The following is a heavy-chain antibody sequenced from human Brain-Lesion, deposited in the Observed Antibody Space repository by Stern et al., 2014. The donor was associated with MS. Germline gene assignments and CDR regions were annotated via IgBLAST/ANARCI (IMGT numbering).Heavy chain of an antibody. Sequence: EVQLEESGAEVKKPGESLKISCKGSGYRFDNYWIGWVRQKPGKGLAWMGIIYTADSDTRYSPSLQGQVTISADKSISTVYLQWSSLKASDTAMYYCARTYSSGWYGGHAFDIWGQGTMVTVSS. D-gene: IGHD6-19*01. CDR1: GYRFDNYW. CDR3: ARTYSSGWYGGHAFDI. J-gene: IGHJ3*02. CDR2: IYTADSDT. V-gene: IGHV5-51*01.